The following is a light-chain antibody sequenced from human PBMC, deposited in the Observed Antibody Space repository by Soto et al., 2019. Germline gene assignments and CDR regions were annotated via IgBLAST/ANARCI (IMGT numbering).Light chain of an antibody. V-gene: IGKV3-15*01. CDR1: QTIRSD. J-gene: IGKJ4*01. CDR2: DAS. CDR3: HQYNTWPLT. Sequence: EIVMTQSPVTLSVSPGERATLSCRASQTIRSDLAWYQQKPGQAPSLLISDASTRATSIPARFNGSGSGTELTIAISSLQSEDCEIYYCHQYNTWPLTFGGGAKVDIK.